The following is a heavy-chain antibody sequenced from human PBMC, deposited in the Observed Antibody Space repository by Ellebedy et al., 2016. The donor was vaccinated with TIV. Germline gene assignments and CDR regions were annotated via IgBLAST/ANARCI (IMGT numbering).Heavy chain of an antibody. D-gene: IGHD1-26*01. Sequence: GESLKISXAASGFTFSNYWMTWVRQAPGKGLEWVANIKQDESEKYYVDSVRGRFTISRDNAKNSLYMQMNSLRAEDTAVYYCARERVVGATDFDYWGQGTLVIVSS. V-gene: IGHV3-7*01. CDR2: IKQDESEK. CDR3: ARERVVGATDFDY. J-gene: IGHJ4*02. CDR1: GFTFSNYW.